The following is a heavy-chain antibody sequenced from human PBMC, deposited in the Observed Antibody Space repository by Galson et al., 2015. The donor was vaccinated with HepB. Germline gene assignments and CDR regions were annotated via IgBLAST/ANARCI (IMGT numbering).Heavy chain of an antibody. Sequence: SLRLSCAASGFTVSSSYLSWVRQAPGKGLEWVSIIFSGGTTFYTDPVRGRFTIARDDSKNTLYLQMNSLRAEDTAVYYCATARSIVGPSRAYDIWGQGTVVIVS. CDR3: ATARSIVGPSRAYDI. D-gene: IGHD1-26*01. J-gene: IGHJ3*02. CDR1: GFTVSSSY. CDR2: IFSGGTT. V-gene: IGHV3-53*01.